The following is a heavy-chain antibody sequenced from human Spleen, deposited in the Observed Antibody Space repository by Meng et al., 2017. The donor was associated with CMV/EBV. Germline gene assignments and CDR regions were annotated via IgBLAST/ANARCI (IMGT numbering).Heavy chain of an antibody. Sequence: GGSLRLSCAASGFTFNSYSMNWVRQAPGRGLEWISYISRSSITKYYADSLKGRFTISRDNAKNSLYLQMNSLKAEDAAVYYCARGELRPFDFWGQGTLVTVSS. D-gene: IGHD1-26*01. CDR3: ARGELRPFDF. J-gene: IGHJ4*02. CDR2: ISRSSITK. V-gene: IGHV3-48*04. CDR1: GFTFNSYS.